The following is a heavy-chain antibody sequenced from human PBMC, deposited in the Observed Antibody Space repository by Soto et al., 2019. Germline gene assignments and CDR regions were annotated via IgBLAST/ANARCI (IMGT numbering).Heavy chain of an antibody. Sequence: QVQLQQWGAGLLKPSETLSLTCAVYGGSFSGYYWSWIRQPPGKGLEWIGEINHSGSTNYNPSLKSRVTISVDTSKNQFSLKLSSVTAADTAVYYCARARYCTSSSCPGYFQHWGQGTLVTVSS. CDR3: ARARYCTSSSCPGYFQH. CDR1: GGSFSGYY. J-gene: IGHJ1*01. D-gene: IGHD2-2*01. CDR2: INHSGST. V-gene: IGHV4-34*01.